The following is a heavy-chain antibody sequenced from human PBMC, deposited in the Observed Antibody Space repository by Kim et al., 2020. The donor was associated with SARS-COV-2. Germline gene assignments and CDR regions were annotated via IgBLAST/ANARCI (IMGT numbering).Heavy chain of an antibody. J-gene: IGHJ4*02. CDR2: IYYSGST. CDR3: ARVPLGYYYGSGRPTNFDY. V-gene: IGHV4-31*03. CDR1: GGSISSGGYY. D-gene: IGHD3-10*01. Sequence: SETLSLTCTVSGGSISSGGYYWSWIRQHPGKGLEWIGYIYYSGSTYYNPSLKSRVTISVDTSKNQFSLKLSSVTAADTAVYYCARVPLGYYYGSGRPTNFDYWGQGTLVTVSS.